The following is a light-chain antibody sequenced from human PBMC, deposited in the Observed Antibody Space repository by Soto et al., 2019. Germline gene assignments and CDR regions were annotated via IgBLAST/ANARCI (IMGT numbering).Light chain of an antibody. CDR3: QHRRNPTPWIT. Sequence: IVLPQSPGTLSLSPGERATLSCRAGQSVSSSYLAWYQQKPGQAPRLLIYDASNRATGIPAKFSGSGSGTDFTLTISSLEPEYSAVYSCQHRRNPTPWITFGQGTRLEIK. CDR2: DAS. V-gene: IGKV3D-20*02. J-gene: IGKJ5*01. CDR1: QSVSSSY.